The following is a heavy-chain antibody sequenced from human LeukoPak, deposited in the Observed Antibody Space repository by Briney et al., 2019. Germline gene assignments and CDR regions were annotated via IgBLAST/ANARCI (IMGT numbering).Heavy chain of an antibody. CDR3: AKGYYGSGSSLPYGMDV. J-gene: IGHJ6*02. Sequence: GGSLRLSCAASGFTFSSYAMHWVRQAPGKGLEWVSAIRNDGGSTYYADSVKGRFTISRDNSKNTLYLQMNSLRAEDTAVYYCAKGYYGSGSSLPYGMDVWGQGTTVTVSS. CDR2: IRNDGGST. CDR1: GFTFSSYA. D-gene: IGHD3-10*01. V-gene: IGHV3-23*01.